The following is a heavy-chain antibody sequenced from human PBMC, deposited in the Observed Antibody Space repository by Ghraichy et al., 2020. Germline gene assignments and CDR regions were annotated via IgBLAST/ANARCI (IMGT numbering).Heavy chain of an antibody. D-gene: IGHD3-16*01. CDR1: GGSISSYY. V-gene: IGHV4-59*08. CDR3: ARTRIMITFGGVAPYYFDY. Sequence: SETLSLTCTVSGGSISSYYWSWIRQPPGKGLEWIGYIYYSGSTNYNPSLKSRVTISVDTSKNQFSLKLTSVTAADTAVYYCARTRIMITFGGVAPYYFDYWGQGTLVTVFS. CDR2: IYYSGST. J-gene: IGHJ4*02.